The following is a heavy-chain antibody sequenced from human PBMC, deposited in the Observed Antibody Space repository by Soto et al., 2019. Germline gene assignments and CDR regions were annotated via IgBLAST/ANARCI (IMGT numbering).Heavy chain of an antibody. D-gene: IGHD2-15*01. CDR2: THHSGYI. V-gene: IGHV4-4*09. J-gene: IGHJ4*02. CDR1: SAPITKYY. CDR3: GRLQNFIYWCFDS. Sequence: SETLSLTCTVSSAPITKYYWGWVRQAPGRGLEWIGFTHHSGYISYSPSLKSRVTMSVDPSKNQVSLKLTSVTAADTAVYYCGRLQNFIYWCFDSWGQGVLVTVSS.